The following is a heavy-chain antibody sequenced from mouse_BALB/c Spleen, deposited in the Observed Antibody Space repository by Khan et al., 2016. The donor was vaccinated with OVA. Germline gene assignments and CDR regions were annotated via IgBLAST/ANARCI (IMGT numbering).Heavy chain of an antibody. J-gene: IGHJ4*01. Sequence: VRLQQSGPELVKPGASVKISCKTSGYTFTENTLHWVKQSPGKSLEWIGVINPNNGVTSYNQKFKGKVTLTVDTSSSTAYMEFRSLTSEESAGDYCARDAGRYWGQGTSVTVSS. CDR3: ARDAGRY. CDR1: GYTFTENT. D-gene: IGHD3-3*01. V-gene: IGHV1-18*01. CDR2: INPNNGVT.